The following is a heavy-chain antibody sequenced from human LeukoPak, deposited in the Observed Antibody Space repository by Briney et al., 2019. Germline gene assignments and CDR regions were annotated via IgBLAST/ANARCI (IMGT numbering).Heavy chain of an antibody. CDR3: ARKVGAHEGYFDY. CDR2: IYHSGST. D-gene: IGHD1-26*01. V-gene: IGHV4-30-2*01. CDR1: GGSISSGGYS. J-gene: IGHJ4*02. Sequence: PSQTLSLTCAVSGGSISSGGYSWSWIRQPPGKGLEWIGYIYHSGSTYYNPSLKSRVTISVDRSKNQFSLKLSSVTAADTAVYYCARKVGAHEGYFDYWGQGTLVTVSS.